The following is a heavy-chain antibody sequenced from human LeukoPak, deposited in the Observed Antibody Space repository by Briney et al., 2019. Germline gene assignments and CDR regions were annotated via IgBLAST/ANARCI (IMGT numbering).Heavy chain of an antibody. V-gene: IGHV1-8*01. Sequence: ASVKVSCKASGYTFTSYDINWVRQATGQGLEWMGWMNPNSGNTGYAQNFQGRVTMTRNTSISTAYMELSSLRSEDTAVYYCARGRHRSGTCPGRYWGQGTLVTVSS. CDR3: ARGRHRSGTCPGRY. CDR1: GYTFTSYD. J-gene: IGHJ4*02. CDR2: MNPNSGNT. D-gene: IGHD2-15*01.